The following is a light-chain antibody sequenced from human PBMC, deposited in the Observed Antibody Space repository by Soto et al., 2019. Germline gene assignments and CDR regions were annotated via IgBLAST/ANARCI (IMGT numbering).Light chain of an antibody. Sequence: QSVLTQPPSASGTPGQRVTISCSGSSSNIGSNTVNWYQQLPGTAPKLLIYSNNQRPSGVPDRSSGSKSGTSASLAISGLQSEDEADYYCAAWDDSLNGPVFGGGTQLPS. J-gene: IGLJ2*01. CDR3: AAWDDSLNGPV. CDR2: SNN. V-gene: IGLV1-44*01. CDR1: SSNIGSNT.